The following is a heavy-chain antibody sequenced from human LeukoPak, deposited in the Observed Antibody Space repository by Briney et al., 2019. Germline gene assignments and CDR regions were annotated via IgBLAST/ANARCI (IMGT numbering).Heavy chain of an antibody. CDR2: VTSRSAT. Sequence: GGSLRLSCVASGFIFSSHGMSWVRQAPGKGLEWVSTVTSRSATHYTDSVKGRFITSRDSSKNTLFLQMNSLRAEDTALYYCTTTRPYGTTWAGAFEDWGQGTPVTVSS. J-gene: IGHJ4*02. CDR3: TTTRPYGTTWAGAFED. D-gene: IGHD6-19*01. CDR1: GFIFSSHG. V-gene: IGHV3-23*01.